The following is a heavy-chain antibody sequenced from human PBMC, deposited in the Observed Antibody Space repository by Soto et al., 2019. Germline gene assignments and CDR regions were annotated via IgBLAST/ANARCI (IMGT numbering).Heavy chain of an antibody. V-gene: IGHV4-59*01. CDR3: AIGYNYYYYMDV. J-gene: IGHJ6*03. Sequence: QVQLQESGPGLVKPSETQSLTCTVSGGSISSYYWSWIRQPPGKGLEWIGYIYYSGSTNYNPSLKSRVTISVDTSKNQFSLNLSSVTAADTAVYYCAIGYNYYYYMDVWGKGTTVTVSS. CDR2: IYYSGST. CDR1: GGSISSYY. D-gene: IGHD1-20*01.